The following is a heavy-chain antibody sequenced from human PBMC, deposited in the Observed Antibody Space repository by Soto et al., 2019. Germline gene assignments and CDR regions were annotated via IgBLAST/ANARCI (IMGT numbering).Heavy chain of an antibody. CDR1: GYTFTGYY. D-gene: IGHD5-12*01. CDR2: INPNSGGT. V-gene: IGHV1-2*04. Sequence: ASVKVSCKASGYTFTGYYMHWVRQAPGQGLEWMGWINPNSGGTNYAQKFQGWVTMTRDTSISTAYMELSRLRSDDTAVYYCARDGLEYSGYVSDYYYGMDVWGQGTTVTVSS. CDR3: ARDGLEYSGYVSDYYYGMDV. J-gene: IGHJ6*02.